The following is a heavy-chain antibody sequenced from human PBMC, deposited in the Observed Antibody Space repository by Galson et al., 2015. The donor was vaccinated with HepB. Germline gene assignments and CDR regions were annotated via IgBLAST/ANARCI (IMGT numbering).Heavy chain of an antibody. J-gene: IGHJ6*02. V-gene: IGHV3-49*03. CDR3: TREGYSSSWYYDYYYYYGMDV. CDR1: GFTFGDYA. D-gene: IGHD6-13*01. CDR2: IRSKAYGGTT. Sequence: SLRLSCAASGFTFGDYAMSWFRQAPGKGQEWVGFIRSKAYGGTTEYAASVKGRFTISRDDSKSIAYLQMNSLKTEDTAVYYCTREGYSSSWYYDYYYYYGMDVWGQGTTATVSS.